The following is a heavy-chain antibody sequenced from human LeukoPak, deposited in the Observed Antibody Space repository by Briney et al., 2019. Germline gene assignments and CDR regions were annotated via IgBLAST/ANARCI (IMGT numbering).Heavy chain of an antibody. CDR3: ARFNHDFWSGYHDY. V-gene: IGHV4-59*12. Sequence: PSETLSLTCTVSGGSISSYYWSWIRQPPGKGLEWIGYIYYSGSTNYNPSLKSRVTMSVDTSKNQFSLKLSSVTAADTAVYYCARFNHDFWSGYHDYWGQGTLVTVSS. CDR1: GGSISSYY. D-gene: IGHD3-3*01. J-gene: IGHJ4*02. CDR2: IYYSGST.